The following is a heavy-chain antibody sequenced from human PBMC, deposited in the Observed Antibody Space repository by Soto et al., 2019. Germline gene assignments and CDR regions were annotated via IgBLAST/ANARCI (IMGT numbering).Heavy chain of an antibody. CDR3: ARDKITGLFDY. D-gene: IGHD2-8*02. J-gene: IGHJ4*02. Sequence: SETLSLTCAVYGGSFSGYYWTWIRQPPGTGLEWIGEINHSGSTDYNPSLKSRVTISVDTSKNQFSLKLTSVTAADTAVYYCARDKITGLFDYWGQGTLVTVS. V-gene: IGHV4-34*01. CDR1: GGSFSGYY. CDR2: INHSGST.